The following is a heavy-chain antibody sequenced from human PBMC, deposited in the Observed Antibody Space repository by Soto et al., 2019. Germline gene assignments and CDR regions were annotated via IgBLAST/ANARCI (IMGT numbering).Heavy chain of an antibody. V-gene: IGHV4-34*01. D-gene: IGHD4-17*01. CDR2: INHSGST. Sequence: PSETLSLTCAVYGGCFSGYYWSWIRQPPGKGLEWIGEINHSGSTNYNPSLKSRVTISVDTSKNQFSLKLSSVTAADTAVYYCARGGYGDYYNWFDPWGQGTLVTVSS. CDR1: GGCFSGYY. CDR3: ARGGYGDYYNWFDP. J-gene: IGHJ5*02.